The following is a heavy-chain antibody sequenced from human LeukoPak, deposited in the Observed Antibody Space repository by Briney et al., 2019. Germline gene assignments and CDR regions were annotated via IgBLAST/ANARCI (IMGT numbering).Heavy chain of an antibody. CDR1: GFTFSSYG. Sequence: GRSLRLSCAASGFTFSSYGIHWVRQAPGKGLEWVAVIWYDGSNKYYADSVKGRFTISRDNSKNTLYLQTNSLRAEDTAVYYCAKDRGKIVVVSLFDYWGQGTLVTVSS. J-gene: IGHJ4*02. V-gene: IGHV3-33*06. CDR2: IWYDGSNK. D-gene: IGHD2-21*01. CDR3: AKDRGKIVVVSLFDY.